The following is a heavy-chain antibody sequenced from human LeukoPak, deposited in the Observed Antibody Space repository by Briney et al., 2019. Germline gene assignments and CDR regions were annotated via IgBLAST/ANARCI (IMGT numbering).Heavy chain of an antibody. Sequence: GESLQISCMGFGYTFSASWIGWVRQMPGKGLEWMGIVYPDDSDARYSPSFQGQVTISADKATTTAYLQWSSLKASDTAMYYCARLENFGDYHIDYWGQGTLVTVSS. D-gene: IGHD4-17*01. J-gene: IGHJ4*02. CDR1: GYTFSASW. V-gene: IGHV5-51*01. CDR2: VYPDDSDA. CDR3: ARLENFGDYHIDY.